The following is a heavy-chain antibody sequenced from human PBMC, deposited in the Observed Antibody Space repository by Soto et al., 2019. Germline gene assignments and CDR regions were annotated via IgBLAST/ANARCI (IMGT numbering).Heavy chain of an antibody. Sequence: GGSLRLSCAASGFTFSNAWMSWVRQAPGKGLEWVGRIKSKTDGGTTDYAAPVKGRFTISRDDSKNTLYLQMYSLKTEDTAVYYCTTKLNYYDSSGYYNNWFDPWGQGTLVTVSS. D-gene: IGHD3-22*01. CDR1: GFTFSNAW. V-gene: IGHV3-15*01. CDR2: IKSKTDGGTT. J-gene: IGHJ5*02. CDR3: TTKLNYYDSSGYYNNWFDP.